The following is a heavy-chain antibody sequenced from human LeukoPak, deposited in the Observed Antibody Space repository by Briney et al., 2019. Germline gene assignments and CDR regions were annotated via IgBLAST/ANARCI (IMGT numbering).Heavy chain of an antibody. V-gene: IGHV1-24*01. CDR3: ASQMYSGSYFMY. J-gene: IGHJ4*02. CDR1: GYTLTELS. D-gene: IGHD1-26*01. CDR2: FDPEDGET. Sequence: ASVKVSCKVSGYTLTELSMHWVRQAPGKGLEWMGGFDPEDGETIYAQKFQGRATMTEDTSTDTAYMELSSLRSEDTAVYYCASQMYSGSYFMYWGQGTLVTVSS.